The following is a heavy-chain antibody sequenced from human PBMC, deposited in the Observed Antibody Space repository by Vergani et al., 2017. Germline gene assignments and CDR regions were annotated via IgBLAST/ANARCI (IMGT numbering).Heavy chain of an antibody. CDR3: AGDTHSWQRADR. CDR2: STTGGATHP. Sequence: QAQLQESGPGLVKPSETLSLTCHVFGVSVTDYNCNWIRQAPGKGLGWIGSLSTTGGATHPSHNPSLKSRVSISVDTSKSQFSLRLTSVTAADSAIYYCAGDTHSWQRADRWGQGLLVSVSS. V-gene: IGHV4-59*02. J-gene: IGHJ5*02. D-gene: IGHD6-13*01. CDR1: GVSVTDYN.